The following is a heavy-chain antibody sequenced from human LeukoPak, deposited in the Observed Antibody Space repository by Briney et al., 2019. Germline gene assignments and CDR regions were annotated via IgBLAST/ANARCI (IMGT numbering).Heavy chain of an antibody. CDR2: ISAYNGNT. CDR1: GYTFTSYG. J-gene: IGHJ3*02. Sequence: ASVTVSCKASGYTFTSYGISWVRQYPRQGLEWMGWISAYNGNTNYAQKLQGRVTMTTDTSTSTAYMELRSLRSDDTAVYYCARDRQQQLVHHDAFDIWGQGTMVTVSS. V-gene: IGHV1-18*01. CDR3: ARDRQQQLVHHDAFDI. D-gene: IGHD6-13*01.